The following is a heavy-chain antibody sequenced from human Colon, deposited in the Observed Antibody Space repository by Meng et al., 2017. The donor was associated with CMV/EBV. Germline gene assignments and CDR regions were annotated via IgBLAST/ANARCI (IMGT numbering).Heavy chain of an antibody. CDR1: GGTFSIYA. CDR2: IVPLFGTT. V-gene: IGHV1-69*12. D-gene: IGHD1-1*01. Sequence: QGQLVRSGAEVKKPGSSGQVSCKAAGGTFSIYALTWVRQDPGQGLEWMGGIVPLFGTTNYAQKVQGRLTITADESTTTIYMELNSLTSADTAVYYCASRTGGPYYYYMDVWAKGTSVTVSS. J-gene: IGHJ6*03. CDR3: ASRTGGPYYYYMDV.